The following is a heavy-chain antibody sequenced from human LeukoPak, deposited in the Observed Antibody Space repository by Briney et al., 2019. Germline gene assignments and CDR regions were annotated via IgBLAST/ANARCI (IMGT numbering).Heavy chain of an antibody. CDR1: GGSISSYY. D-gene: IGHD4-17*01. CDR3: ARDHGDGFDL. V-gene: IGHV4-59*01. Sequence: SETLSLTCTVSGGSISSYYWSWIRQPPGKGLEWIGYIYYSGSTNYNPSLKSRVTISVDTSKNQFSLKLSSVTAADTAVYYCARDHGDGFDLWGRGTLVTVSS. J-gene: IGHJ2*01. CDR2: IYYSGST.